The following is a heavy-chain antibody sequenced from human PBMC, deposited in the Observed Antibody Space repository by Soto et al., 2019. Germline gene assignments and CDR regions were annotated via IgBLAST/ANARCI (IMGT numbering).Heavy chain of an antibody. CDR2: IIPILGTA. J-gene: IGHJ4*02. V-gene: IGHV1-69*13. CDR1: GGTFSSYA. Sequence: SVKVSCKASGGTFSSYAISWVRQAPGQGLEWMGGIIPILGTANYAQKFQGRVTITADESTSTAYMELSSLRSEDTAVYYCARQAPLLRYFDWLPPDYWGQGTLVTVSS. CDR3: ARQAPLLRYFDWLPPDY. D-gene: IGHD3-9*01.